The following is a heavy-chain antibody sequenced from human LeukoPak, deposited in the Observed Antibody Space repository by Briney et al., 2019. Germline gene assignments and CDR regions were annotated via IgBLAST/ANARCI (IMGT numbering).Heavy chain of an antibody. CDR2: IWYDGSNK. CDR3: ARVPSTILRASDI. Sequence: PGGSLRLSCAASGFTFSSYGMHWVRQAPGKGLEWVAVIWYDGSNKYYADSVKGRFTISRDNSKNTLYLQMNSLRAEDTAVYYCARVPSTILRASDIWGQGTMVTVSS. CDR1: GFTFSSYG. V-gene: IGHV3-33*01. J-gene: IGHJ3*02. D-gene: IGHD2-2*01.